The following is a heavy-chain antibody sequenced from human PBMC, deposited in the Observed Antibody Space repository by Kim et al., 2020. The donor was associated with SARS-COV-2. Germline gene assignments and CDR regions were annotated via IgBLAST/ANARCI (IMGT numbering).Heavy chain of an antibody. CDR1: GGSFSGYY. J-gene: IGHJ6*04. CDR2: INHSGST. CDR3: SRGLRLPPMVRGVMKTAPPVGADV. V-gene: IGHV4-34*01. Sequence: SETLSLTCAVYGGSFSGYYWSWIRQPPGKGLEWIGEINHSGSTNYNPSLKSRVTISVDTSKNQFSLKLSSVTAADTAVYYCSRGLRLPPMVRGVMKTAPPVGADVWGKGTTVTVSS. D-gene: IGHD3-10*01.